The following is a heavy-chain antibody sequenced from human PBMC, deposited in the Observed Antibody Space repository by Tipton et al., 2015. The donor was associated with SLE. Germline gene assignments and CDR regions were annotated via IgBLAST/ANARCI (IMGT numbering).Heavy chain of an antibody. V-gene: IGHV3-9*01. CDR1: GFTFDDYA. J-gene: IGHJ4*02. D-gene: IGHD4-17*01. CDR2: ISWNSGSI. Sequence: SLRLSCAASGFTFDDYAMHWVRQAPGKGLEWVSGISWNSGSIGYADSVKGRFTIPRDNAKNSLYLQMNSLRAEDTALYYCAKDIGDYGDYELGYWGQGTLVTVSS. CDR3: AKDIGDYGDYELGY.